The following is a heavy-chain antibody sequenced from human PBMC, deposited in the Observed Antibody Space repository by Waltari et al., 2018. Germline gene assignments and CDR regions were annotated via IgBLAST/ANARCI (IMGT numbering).Heavy chain of an antibody. CDR3: ARGLERRSGWFDP. CDR2: IYHSGSN. J-gene: IGHJ5*02. D-gene: IGHD1-1*01. CDR1: GGSISSGGYY. Sequence: QVQLQESGPGLVKPSQTLSLTCTVSGGSISSGGYYWSWIRQHPGKGLEWIGYIYHSGSNYYNPSLKSRVTIAVDRSKNQFSRKLSSVTAADTAVYYCARGLERRSGWFDPWGQGTLVTVSS. V-gene: IGHV4-31*03.